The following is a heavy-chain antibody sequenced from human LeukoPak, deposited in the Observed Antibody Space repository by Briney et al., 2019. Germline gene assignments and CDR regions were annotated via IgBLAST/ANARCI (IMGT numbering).Heavy chain of an antibody. J-gene: IGHJ3*02. Sequence: ASVKVSCKTSGFTFSTSAVQWVRQARGQRLEWIGWIIVGSGATNYAQSLQGRFTITRDVSTNTAYMELGSLGAEDSAVYYCAAELYGVYTDCCTFHIWGQGTMVTVSS. CDR1: GFTFSTSA. CDR2: IIVGSGAT. V-gene: IGHV1-58*01. CDR3: AAELYGVYTDCCTFHI. D-gene: IGHD4-17*01.